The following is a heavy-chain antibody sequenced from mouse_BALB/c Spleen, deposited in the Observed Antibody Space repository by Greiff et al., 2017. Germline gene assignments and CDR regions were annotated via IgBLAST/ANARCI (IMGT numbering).Heavy chain of an antibody. J-gene: IGHJ2*01. V-gene: IGHV5-6-5*01. D-gene: IGHD2-2*01. CDR3: ARGYGYEDYFDY. Sequence: SVKGRFTISRDNARNILYLQMSSLRSEDTAMYYCARGYGYEDYFDYWGQGTTLTVSS.